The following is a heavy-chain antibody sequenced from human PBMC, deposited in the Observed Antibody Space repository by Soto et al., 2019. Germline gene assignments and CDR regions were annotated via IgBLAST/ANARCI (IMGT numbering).Heavy chain of an antibody. Sequence: SETLSLTCTVSGGSISSGGYYWSWIRQHPGKGLEWIGYIYYSGSTYYNPSLKSRVTISVDTSKNQFSLKLSSVTAADTAVYYCARGGPPVLRFLEWLANWFDPWGQGTLVTVSS. J-gene: IGHJ5*02. CDR2: IYYSGST. CDR1: GGSISSGGYY. D-gene: IGHD3-3*01. CDR3: ARGGPPVLRFLEWLANWFDP. V-gene: IGHV4-31*03.